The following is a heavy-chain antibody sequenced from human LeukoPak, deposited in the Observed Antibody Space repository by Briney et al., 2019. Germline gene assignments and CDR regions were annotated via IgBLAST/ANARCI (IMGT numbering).Heavy chain of an antibody. D-gene: IGHD6-19*01. CDR1: GFTFSSYS. J-gene: IGHJ4*02. CDR2: ISSSSSYI. CDR3: ARESSSGNFDY. Sequence: NPGGSLRLSCAASGFTFSSYSMTWVRQAPGKGLEWVSAISSSSSYIYYADSVKGRFTISRDNAKNSLYLQMNSLRAEDTAVYYCARESSSGNFDYWGQGTLVTVSS. V-gene: IGHV3-21*01.